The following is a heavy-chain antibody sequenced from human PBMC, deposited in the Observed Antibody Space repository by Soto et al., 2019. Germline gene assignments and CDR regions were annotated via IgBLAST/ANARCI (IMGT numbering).Heavy chain of an antibody. V-gene: IGHV1-69*01. J-gene: IGHJ5*02. CDR3: ARDGAIVVVPAAIGSDWFDP. D-gene: IGHD2-2*01. CDR2: IIPIFGTA. CDR1: GGTFSSYA. Sequence: QVQLVQSGAEVKKPGSSVKVSCKASGGTFSSYAISWVRQAPGQGLEWMGGIIPIFGTANYAQKFQGRVTITADESTSTAYMELSSLRSEDTAVYYCARDGAIVVVPAAIGSDWFDPWGQGTLVTVSS.